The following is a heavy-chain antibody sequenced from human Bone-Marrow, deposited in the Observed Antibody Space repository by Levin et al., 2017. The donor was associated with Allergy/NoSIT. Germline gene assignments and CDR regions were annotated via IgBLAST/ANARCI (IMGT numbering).Heavy chain of an antibody. V-gene: IGHV4-34*01. CDR2: INHSGDT. CDR1: GGSLSEYY. D-gene: IGHD3/OR15-3a*01. Sequence: SETLSLTCSVSGGSLSEYYWSWTRQPPGKGLEWIGEINHSGDTNYNPSLKSRVSISLDTSKNQFSLRLSSVTPADTAVYYCASCPLDLMCFEPYYNYMDVWGQGTTVTVSS. J-gene: IGHJ6*03. CDR3: ASCPLDLMCFEPYYNYMDV.